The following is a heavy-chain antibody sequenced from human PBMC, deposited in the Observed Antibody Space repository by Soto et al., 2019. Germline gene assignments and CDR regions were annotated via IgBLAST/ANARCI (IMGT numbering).Heavy chain of an antibody. V-gene: IGHV3-23*01. Sequence: GGSLRLSCAASGFTFSTYAMSWVRQAPGKGLEWVSTITTSGGNTYYADSVQGRFTISRDNSKNTLYLQMNSLRAEDTAVYYCAGRYCTTGVCYTNYYHYIDVWGKGTTVTVSS. CDR1: GFTFSTYA. D-gene: IGHD2-8*01. J-gene: IGHJ6*03. CDR3: AGRYCTTGVCYTNYYHYIDV. CDR2: ITTSGGNT.